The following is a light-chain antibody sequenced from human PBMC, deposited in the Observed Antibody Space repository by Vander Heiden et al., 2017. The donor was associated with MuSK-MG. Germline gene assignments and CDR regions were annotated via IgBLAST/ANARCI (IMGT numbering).Light chain of an antibody. CDR3: QGWYSITDQVP. Sequence: YLLTQPPSLSVAPGKTARIHGGGDNIGGSHVHWYQQKAGQAPLFVIFYDTDRPSGIPERFSGSNSRNSATLTISRVEPGDEADYYCQGWYSITDQVPFGGGTKLTVL. V-gene: IGLV3-21*04. J-gene: IGLJ2*01. CDR1: NIGGSH. CDR2: YDT.